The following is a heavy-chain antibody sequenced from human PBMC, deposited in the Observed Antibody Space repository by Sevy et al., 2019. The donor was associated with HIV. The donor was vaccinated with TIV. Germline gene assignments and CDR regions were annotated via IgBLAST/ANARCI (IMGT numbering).Heavy chain of an antibody. CDR2: IIPIFGTA. V-gene: IGHV1-69*13. D-gene: IGHD6-13*01. J-gene: IGHJ6*02. Sequence: ASVKVSCKASGGTFSSYAISWVRQAPGQGLEWMGGIIPIFGTANYAQKFQGRVTITADESTGKAYMELGSLGSEDTAVYYCARDQEGAYSSSWLNYYYYYGMDVWGQGTTVTVSS. CDR3: ARDQEGAYSSSWLNYYYYYGMDV. CDR1: GGTFSSYA.